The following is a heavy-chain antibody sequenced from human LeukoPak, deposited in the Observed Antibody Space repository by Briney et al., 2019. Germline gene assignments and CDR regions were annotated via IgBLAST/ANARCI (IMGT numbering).Heavy chain of an antibody. J-gene: IGHJ4*02. CDR3: AREDDSSGYYSPNFDY. CDR2: INPNSGGT. CDR1: GYTFTGYY. Sequence: ASVKVSCKASGYTFTGYYMHWVRQAPGQGLEWMGWINPNSGGTNYAQKFQGRVTMTRDTSISTAYMELSRLRSDDTAVYYCAREDDSSGYYSPNFDYWGQGTLVTVSS. D-gene: IGHD3-22*01. V-gene: IGHV1-2*02.